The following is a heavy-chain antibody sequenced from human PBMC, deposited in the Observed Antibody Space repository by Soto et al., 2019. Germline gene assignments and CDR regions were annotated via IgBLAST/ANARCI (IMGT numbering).Heavy chain of an antibody. CDR1: DFTFSNAW. J-gene: IGHJ4*02. CDR2: VWYDGNRK. D-gene: IGHD6-19*01. CDR3: ARDVRNKAVNY. Sequence: GGSLRLSCAASDFTFSNAWINWVRQAPGKGLEWVAVVWYDGNRKYYADSVKGRFTISRDDSKNTVYLEMNSLRAEDTAMYYCARDVRNKAVNYWGQGTLVTVSS. V-gene: IGHV3-33*08.